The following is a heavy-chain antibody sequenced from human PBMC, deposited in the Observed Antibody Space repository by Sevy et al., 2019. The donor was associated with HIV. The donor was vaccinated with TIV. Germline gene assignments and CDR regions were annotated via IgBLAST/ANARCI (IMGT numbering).Heavy chain of an antibody. D-gene: IGHD3-3*01. CDR2: ISYAGSSK. CDR1: GFNFSSYG. Sequence: GGSLRLSCAASGFNFSSYGMHWVRQAPGNGLEWVAVISYAGSSKYYADSMKGRFTISRDNSKNTLYLQINSLRAEDRAVYYCAKESGSYYDFWSGHDAFDISGQGTMVTVSS. V-gene: IGHV3-30*18. J-gene: IGHJ3*02. CDR3: AKESGSYYDFWSGHDAFDI.